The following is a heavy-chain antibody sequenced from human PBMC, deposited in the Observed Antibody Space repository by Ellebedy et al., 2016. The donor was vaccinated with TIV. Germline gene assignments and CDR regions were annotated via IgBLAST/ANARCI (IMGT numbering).Heavy chain of an antibody. Sequence: PGGSLRLSCAASGFPFSDYYMTWIRQAPGKGLEWISYISIDGGAKYYADSVKGRFPISRDNAAHSLYLQLKSLKAEDTAVYYCAKKLHGITGYLLYYYGMDVWGQGTTVTVSS. CDR2: ISIDGGAK. CDR1: GFPFSDYY. CDR3: AKKLHGITGYLLYYYGMDV. V-gene: IGHV3-11*01. D-gene: IGHD1-14*01. J-gene: IGHJ6*02.